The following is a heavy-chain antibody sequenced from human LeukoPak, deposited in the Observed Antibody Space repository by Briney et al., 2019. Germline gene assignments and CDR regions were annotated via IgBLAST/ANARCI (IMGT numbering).Heavy chain of an antibody. Sequence: GGSLRLSCAASGFTFSSYGMHWVRQAPGKGLEWVAFIRYDGSNKYYADSVKGRFTISRDNSKNTLYLQMNSLRAEDTAVYYCARALNPYCSGGSCYGYYYYMDVWGKGTTVTVSS. V-gene: IGHV3-30*02. CDR1: GFTFSSYG. J-gene: IGHJ6*03. D-gene: IGHD2-15*01. CDR3: ARALNPYCSGGSCYGYYYYMDV. CDR2: IRYDGSNK.